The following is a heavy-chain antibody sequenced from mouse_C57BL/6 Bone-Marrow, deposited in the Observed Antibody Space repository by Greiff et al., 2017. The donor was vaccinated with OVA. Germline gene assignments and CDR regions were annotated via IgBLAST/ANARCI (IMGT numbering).Heavy chain of an antibody. CDR2: IYPGDGDT. CDR3: ARFCITTVVPYYCDY. D-gene: IGHD1-1*01. V-gene: IGHV1-82*01. Sequence: VQLQQSGPELVKPGASVKISCKASGYAFSSSWMNWVKQRPGKGLEWIGRIYPGDGDTNYNGKFKGKATLTADKSSSTAYMQLSSLTAEDSAVYFGARFCITTVVPYYCDYWGQGTTLTVSS. J-gene: IGHJ2*01. CDR1: GYAFSSSW.